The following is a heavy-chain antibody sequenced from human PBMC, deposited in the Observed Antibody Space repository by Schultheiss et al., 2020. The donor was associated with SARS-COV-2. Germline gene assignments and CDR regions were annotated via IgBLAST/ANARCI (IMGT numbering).Heavy chain of an antibody. CDR3: ARGSSSWSLGY. V-gene: IGHV4-59*12. J-gene: IGHJ4*02. CDR2: IYYSGST. Sequence: GSLRLSCTVSGGSISSYYWSWIRQPPGKGLEWIGYIYYSGSTNYNPSLKSRVTMSVDTSKNQFSLKLSSVTAADTAVYYCARGSSSWSLGYWGQGTLVTVSS. D-gene: IGHD6-13*01. CDR1: GGSISSYY.